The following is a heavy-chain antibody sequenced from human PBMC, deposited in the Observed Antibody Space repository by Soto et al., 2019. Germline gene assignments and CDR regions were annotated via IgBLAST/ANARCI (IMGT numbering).Heavy chain of an antibody. CDR1: GDSVSSNSAA. CDR2: TYYRSKWYN. Sequence: SQTLSLTCAISGDSVSSNSAAWNWIRQSPSRGLEWLGRTYYRSKWYNDYAVSVKSRITINPDTSKNQFSLQLNSVTPEDTAVYYCARALLLYCTNGVCYFDWFDPWGQGTLVTSPQ. V-gene: IGHV6-1*01. D-gene: IGHD2-8*01. J-gene: IGHJ5*02. CDR3: ARALLLYCTNGVCYFDWFDP.